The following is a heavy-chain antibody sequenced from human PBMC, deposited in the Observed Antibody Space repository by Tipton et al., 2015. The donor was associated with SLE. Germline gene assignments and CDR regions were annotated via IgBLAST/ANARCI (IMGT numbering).Heavy chain of an antibody. CDR2: ISTYTGDT. D-gene: IGHD1-14*01. J-gene: IGHJ6*03. CDR1: GYTFDSYG. Sequence: QVQLVQSGAEVKKPGASVRVSCKASGYTFDSYGISWVRQAPGQGLEWMGWISTYTGDTNYAQQFQGRVTMTTDTPTTTAHMELRSLRSDDTAVYYCARRTPETRGYYYYMDVWGKGTTVTVSS. V-gene: IGHV1-18*04. CDR3: ARRTPETRGYYYYMDV.